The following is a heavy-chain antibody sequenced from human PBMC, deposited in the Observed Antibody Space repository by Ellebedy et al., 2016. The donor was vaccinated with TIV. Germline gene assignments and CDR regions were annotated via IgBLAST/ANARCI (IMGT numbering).Heavy chain of an antibody. CDR1: GFSFSRYA. CDR2: IIASGGST. V-gene: IGHV3-23*01. Sequence: GESLKISCAASGFSFSRYAMSWVRQAPGKGLEWVSGIIASGGSTYYADPVKGRFTISRDNSENTLYMQMNNLRAEDTAVYYCAKDRPSDYWGQGTLVTVSS. CDR3: AKDRPSDY. J-gene: IGHJ4*02.